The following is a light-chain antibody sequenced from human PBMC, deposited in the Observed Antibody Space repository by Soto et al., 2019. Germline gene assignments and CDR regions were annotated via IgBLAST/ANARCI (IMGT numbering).Light chain of an antibody. V-gene: IGKV3-15*01. Sequence: EIVMTQSPATLSVSPGERATLSCRASQGISSNLAWYQQKPGQAPRLLIYGATTRATGIPARFSGSGSGTEFTLTISSLQSEDFAVYYCQQYNNWPPWTFGQGPKEEIK. CDR2: GAT. CDR1: QGISSN. J-gene: IGKJ1*01. CDR3: QQYNNWPPWT.